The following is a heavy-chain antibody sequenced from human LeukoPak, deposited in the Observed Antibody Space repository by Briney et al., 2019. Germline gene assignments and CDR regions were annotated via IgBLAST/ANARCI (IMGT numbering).Heavy chain of an antibody. CDR3: ATDYSGSYWD. CDR2: FDPEDGES. J-gene: IGHJ4*02. V-gene: IGHV1-24*01. Sequence: ASVKVSCKVSGYTLTELSMHWVRQAPGKGLEWMGGFDPEDGESIYAQKFQGRVTMTEGTSTDTAYMELSSLRSEDTAVYYCATDYSGSYWDWGQGTLVTVSS. CDR1: GYTLTELS. D-gene: IGHD1-26*01.